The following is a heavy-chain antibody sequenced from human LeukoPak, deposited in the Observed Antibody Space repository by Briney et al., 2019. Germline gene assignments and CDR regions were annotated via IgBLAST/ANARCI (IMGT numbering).Heavy chain of an antibody. CDR1: GGSISSYY. Sequence: PSETLSLTCTVSGGSISSYYWSWIRQPPGKGLEWIGYIYYSGSTNYNPSLKSRVTISVDTSKNQFSPKLSSVTAADTAVYYCARDNPPSYDFWSGHYYMDVWGKGTTVTVSS. J-gene: IGHJ6*03. CDR2: IYYSGST. D-gene: IGHD3-3*01. V-gene: IGHV4-59*13. CDR3: ARDNPPSYDFWSGHYYMDV.